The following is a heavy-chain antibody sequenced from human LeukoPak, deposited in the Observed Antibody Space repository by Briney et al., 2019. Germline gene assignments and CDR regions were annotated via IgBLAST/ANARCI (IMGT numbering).Heavy chain of an antibody. V-gene: IGHV3-53*05. Sequence: GGSLRLSCTVSGFTVSSNSMSWVRQAPGKGLEWVSFIFSSTHYSDSVKGRFTISRDNAKNSLYLQMNSLRAEDMALYYCAKGVPAAIGTGWDYMDVWGKGTTVTVSS. D-gene: IGHD2-2*02. CDR1: GFTVSSNS. CDR3: AKGVPAAIGTGWDYMDV. J-gene: IGHJ6*03. CDR2: IFSST.